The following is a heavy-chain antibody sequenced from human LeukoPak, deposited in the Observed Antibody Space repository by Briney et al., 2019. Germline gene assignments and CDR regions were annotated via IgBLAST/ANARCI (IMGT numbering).Heavy chain of an antibody. V-gene: IGHV3-30*02. Sequence: GESLKISCAASGFTFSVYGMHWVRQAPGKGLEWVAFTRYDGTDKYYADSVRGRFTISRDNSKNTLYLQMNSLRAEDTAVYYCAKGKCSSNSCYVFDYWGQGTLVTVSS. CDR3: AKGKCSSNSCYVFDY. CDR1: GFTFSVYG. CDR2: TRYDGTDK. D-gene: IGHD2-2*01. J-gene: IGHJ4*02.